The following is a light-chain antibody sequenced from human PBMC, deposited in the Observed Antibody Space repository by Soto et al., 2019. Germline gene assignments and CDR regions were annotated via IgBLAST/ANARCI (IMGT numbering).Light chain of an antibody. CDR3: QQYGSATGWT. Sequence: EIVLTQSPGTLSLSPGERATLSCRASQSVSSTYLAWYQQKPGQAPRLLIYGASSRATGIPDRFSGSVSGTDFTLTISRLEPEDFAVYYCQQYGSATGWTFGQGSKVEIK. V-gene: IGKV3-20*01. J-gene: IGKJ1*01. CDR2: GAS. CDR1: QSVSSTY.